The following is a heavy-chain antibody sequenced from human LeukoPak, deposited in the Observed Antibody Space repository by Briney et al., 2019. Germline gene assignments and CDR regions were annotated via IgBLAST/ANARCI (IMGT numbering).Heavy chain of an antibody. CDR1: GFIFSGSW. V-gene: IGHV3-7*01. CDR2: IRQDGNEK. D-gene: IGHD3-10*01. CDR3: VRDKYYDSGSSYHES. J-gene: IGHJ5*01. Sequence: GDSLRLSCAASGFIFSGSWISWVRQAPGKGLEWVANIRQDGNEKYYLDSVKGRFTISRDNAKNSLYLQMNSLRAEDTAVFYCVRDKYYDSGSSYHESWGHGTLVTVSS.